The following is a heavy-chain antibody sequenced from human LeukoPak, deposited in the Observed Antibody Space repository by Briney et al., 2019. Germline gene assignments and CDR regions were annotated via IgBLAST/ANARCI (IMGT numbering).Heavy chain of an antibody. D-gene: IGHD6-13*01. V-gene: IGHV1-3*01. CDR2: INAGNGNT. Sequence: WASVKVSCTASGYTFTSYAMHWVRQAPGQRLEWMGWINAGNGNTKYSQKFQGRVTITRDTSASTAYMELSSLRSEDTAVYYCARVAGSSWPYYFDYWGQGTLVTVSS. CDR1: GYTFTSYA. CDR3: ARVAGSSWPYYFDY. J-gene: IGHJ4*02.